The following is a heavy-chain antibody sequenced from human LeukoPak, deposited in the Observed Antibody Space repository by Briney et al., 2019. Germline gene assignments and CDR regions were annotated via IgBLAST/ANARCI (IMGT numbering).Heavy chain of an antibody. Sequence: ASVKVSCKASGYTFTSYGISWVRQAPGQGLEWMGWINPNSGGTNYAQKFQGRVTMTRDTSISTAYMELSRLRSDDTAVYYCARDRGATDYYYYMDVWGKGTTVTVSS. V-gene: IGHV1-2*02. J-gene: IGHJ6*03. CDR2: INPNSGGT. CDR3: ARDRGATDYYYYMDV. D-gene: IGHD5-12*01. CDR1: GYTFTSYG.